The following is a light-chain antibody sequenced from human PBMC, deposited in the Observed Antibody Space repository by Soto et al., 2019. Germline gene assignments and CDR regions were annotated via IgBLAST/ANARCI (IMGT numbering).Light chain of an antibody. CDR3: CSYTCSSTRI. CDR2: DVN. V-gene: IGLV2-14*01. J-gene: IGLJ2*01. CDR1: SSDVGHYNY. Sequence: QSVLTQPASVSGSPGQSITISCTGTSSDVGHYNYVSWYQQYPGKAPKLMIYDVNTRPSGVSNRFSGSKSGNTASLTISGLQAEDEADYYCCSYTCSSTRIFGGGTKLTVL.